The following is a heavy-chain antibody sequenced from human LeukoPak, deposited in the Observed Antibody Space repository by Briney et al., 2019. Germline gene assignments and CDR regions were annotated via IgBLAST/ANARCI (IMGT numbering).Heavy chain of an antibody. V-gene: IGHV3-30*04. D-gene: IGHD6-19*01. J-gene: IGHJ4*02. CDR1: GFTFSSYA. Sequence: QSGGSLRLSCAASGFTFSSYAMHWVRQAPGKGLEWVAVIWYDGSNKYYADSVKGRFTIPRDNSKNTLYLQMNSLRAEDTAVYYCARDLERIAVAPCVWGQGTLVTVSS. CDR2: IWYDGSNK. CDR3: ARDLERIAVAPCV.